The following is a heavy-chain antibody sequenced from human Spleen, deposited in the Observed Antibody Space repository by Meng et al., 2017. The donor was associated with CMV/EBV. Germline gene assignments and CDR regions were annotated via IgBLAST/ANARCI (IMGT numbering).Heavy chain of an antibody. J-gene: IGHJ6*02. CDR1: A. Sequence: AISWVRQAPGQGLEWMGGIIPILGIANYAQKFQGRVTITADKSTSTAYMELSSLRSEDTAVYYCARDGIILMVYATRKDYYYYGMDVWGQGTTVTVSS. CDR2: IIPILGIA. V-gene: IGHV1-69*10. D-gene: IGHD2-8*01. CDR3: ARDGIILMVYATRKDYYYYGMDV.